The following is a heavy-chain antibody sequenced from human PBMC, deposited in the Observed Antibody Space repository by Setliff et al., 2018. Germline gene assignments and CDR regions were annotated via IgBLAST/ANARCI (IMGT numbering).Heavy chain of an antibody. Sequence: KPSETLSLTCTVSDDSFTSSRYYWGWIRQAPGSGLEWIGSISYSGTPYYNASVESRVTIXXXTSXNXXXXXXXXXXVADTATYYCVRPGGTTVVARHFDYWGSGILVTVSS. J-gene: IGHJ4*01. D-gene: IGHD2-15*01. V-gene: IGHV4-39*01. CDR3: VRPGGTTVVARHFDY. CDR1: DDSFTSSRYY. CDR2: ISYSGTP.